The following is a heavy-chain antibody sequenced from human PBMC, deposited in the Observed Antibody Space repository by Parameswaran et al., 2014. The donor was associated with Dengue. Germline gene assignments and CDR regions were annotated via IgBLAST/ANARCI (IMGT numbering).Heavy chain of an antibody. CDR1: GYSFTSYW. Sequence: AGGSLRLSCKGSGYSFTSYWIGWVRQMPGKGLEWMGIIYPGDSDTRYSPSFQGQVTISADKSISTAYLQWSSLKASDTAMYYCARHYVGGNTMSDSSSSDYYYGMDVWGQGTTVTVSS. CDR3: ARHYVGGNTMSDSSSSDYYYGMDV. CDR2: IYPGDSDT. D-gene: IGHD6-6*01. J-gene: IGHJ6*02. V-gene: IGHV5-51*01.